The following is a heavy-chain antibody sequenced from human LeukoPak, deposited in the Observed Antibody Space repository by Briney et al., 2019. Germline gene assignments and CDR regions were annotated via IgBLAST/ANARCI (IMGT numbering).Heavy chain of an antibody. CDR3: VTESTGTLDY. D-gene: IGHD3-9*01. CDR2: ISSDGSNK. Sequence: GGSLRLSCAGSGFTFNTFSIHWVRQAPGKGLEWVAVISSDGSNKYYADSVRGRFTISRDNSKNTLYMQMNSLRAEDTAVYYCVTESTGTLDYWGQGILVTVSS. V-gene: IGHV3-30-3*01. CDR1: GFTFNTFS. J-gene: IGHJ4*02.